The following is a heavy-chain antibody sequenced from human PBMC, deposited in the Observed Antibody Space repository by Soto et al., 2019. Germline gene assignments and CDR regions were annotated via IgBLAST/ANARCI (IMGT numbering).Heavy chain of an antibody. CDR2: IKEGGNVK. V-gene: IGHV3-7*01. Sequence: EVQLLESGGGLVQPGGSLRVSCAASGFTFSRFWLSWVRQAPGKGLEWVANIKEGGNVKYYVDSVRGRFTISRDNAKNSLYLQMDSLRAEDTAVYYCARAYYDHLWGSYRFDYWGQGTLVTVSS. D-gene: IGHD3-16*02. J-gene: IGHJ4*02. CDR3: ARAYYDHLWGSYRFDY. CDR1: GFTFSRFW.